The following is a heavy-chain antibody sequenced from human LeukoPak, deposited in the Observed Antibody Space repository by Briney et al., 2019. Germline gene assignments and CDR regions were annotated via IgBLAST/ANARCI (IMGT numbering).Heavy chain of an antibody. CDR2: INHIGST. CDR3: AREISSGWGEYNWFDP. V-gene: IGHV4-34*01. D-gene: IGHD6-19*01. Sequence: SETLSLTCAVFGGSFSGYSWTWIRQPPVKGLEWTGKINHIGSTNYIPSLEGRVTRSVDTSKHQAPLKRTSVTAADTAVYYCAREISSGWGEYNWFDPWGQGTLVTVSS. J-gene: IGHJ5*02. CDR1: GGSFSGYS.